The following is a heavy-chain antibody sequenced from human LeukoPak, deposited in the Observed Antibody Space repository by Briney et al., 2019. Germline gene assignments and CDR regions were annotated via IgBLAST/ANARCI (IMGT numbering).Heavy chain of an antibody. J-gene: IGHJ4*02. V-gene: IGHV3-30-3*01. CDR3: ARDRYYGSGRYNYFDY. Sequence: PGGTLRLSCAASGFTFSTYTIHGVRQAPGKGLEWVAVISSDGNNKDYADSVRGRFTVSRDNSKNTLYLQMNSLRAEDTAVYYCARDRYYGSGRYNYFDYWGQGTLVTVSS. D-gene: IGHD3-10*01. CDR2: ISSDGNNK. CDR1: GFTFSTYT.